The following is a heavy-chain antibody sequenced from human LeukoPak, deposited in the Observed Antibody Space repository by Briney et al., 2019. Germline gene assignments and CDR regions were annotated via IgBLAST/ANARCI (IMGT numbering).Heavy chain of an antibody. CDR3: ARLLIYCSSTSCHFDY. V-gene: IGHV4-39*01. Sequence: SETLSLTCTVSGGSISSSNYYWGWIRQPPGRGLEWIGSIYYSGITYYNPSLKSRVTISVDTSNNQFSLKLSSVTAADTAMYYCARLLIYCSSTSCHFDYWGQGTLVTVSS. J-gene: IGHJ4*02. CDR2: IYYSGIT. CDR1: GGSISSSNYY. D-gene: IGHD2-2*01.